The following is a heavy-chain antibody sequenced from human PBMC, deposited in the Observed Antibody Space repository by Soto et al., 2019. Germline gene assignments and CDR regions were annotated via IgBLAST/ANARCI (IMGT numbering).Heavy chain of an antibody. Sequence: PSLTLPRTCTAAAGSIRDQSYYWTWIRQTPGKRLAWVGSSYYTGTSYFNPALKGRVTSSVDTSTNQFSLRLTSVTAADTAVYFCTGRYNWYDYYCDPCGQGTLVTAAS. CDR3: TGRYNWYDYYCDP. CDR1: AGSIRDQSYY. CDR2: SYYTGTS. V-gene: IGHV4-39*01. J-gene: IGHJ5*02. D-gene: IGHD1-20*01.